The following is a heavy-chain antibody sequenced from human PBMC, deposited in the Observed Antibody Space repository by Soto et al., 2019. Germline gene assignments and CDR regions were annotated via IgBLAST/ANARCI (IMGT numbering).Heavy chain of an antibody. CDR3: TTIIGQSAAGGS. J-gene: IGHJ5*01. Sequence: GGSLRLSCVGSGFIFANAWMNWVRQAPGKGLEWVGRLKSKYVGGTTDYGAPVKGRFTISRDDSKNTLYLQMDGLGIEDTAIYYCTTIIGQSAAGGSWGHGTLVTVSS. CDR1: GFIFANAW. D-gene: IGHD6-13*01. V-gene: IGHV3-15*07. CDR2: LKSKYVGGTT.